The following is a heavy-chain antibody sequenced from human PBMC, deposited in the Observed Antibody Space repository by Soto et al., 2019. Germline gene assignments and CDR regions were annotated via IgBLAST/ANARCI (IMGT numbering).Heavy chain of an antibody. CDR1: GGTFSSYT. Sequence: QVQLVQSGAEVKKPGSSVKVSCKASGGTFSSYTISWVRQAPGQGLEWMGRIIPILGIANYAQKFQGRVTITADKSTSKAYMELSSLRSEDTAVYYCASGSGYSYGPYYYYYYMDVWGKGTTVTVSS. D-gene: IGHD5-18*01. J-gene: IGHJ6*03. CDR3: ASGSGYSYGPYYYYYYMDV. CDR2: IIPILGIA. V-gene: IGHV1-69*02.